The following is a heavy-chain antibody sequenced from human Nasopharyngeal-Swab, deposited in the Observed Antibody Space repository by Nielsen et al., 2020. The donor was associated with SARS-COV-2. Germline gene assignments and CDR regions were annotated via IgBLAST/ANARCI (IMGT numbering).Heavy chain of an antibody. CDR3: TRDFGMAPFDS. Sequence: GGSLRLSCVASGFTFSNYWMYWVRQAPGKGLVWVSRIKHDGSGTKYADSVKGRFTISRDKAKNTLYLHMNSLTAEDTAVYYCTRDFGMAPFDSWGQGTLVTVSS. V-gene: IGHV3-74*03. J-gene: IGHJ4*02. CDR2: IKHDGSGT. CDR1: GFTFSNYW. D-gene: IGHD3-16*01.